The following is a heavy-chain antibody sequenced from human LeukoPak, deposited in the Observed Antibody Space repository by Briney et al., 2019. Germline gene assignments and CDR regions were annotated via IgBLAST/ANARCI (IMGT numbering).Heavy chain of an antibody. D-gene: IGHD2-8*02. CDR2: VYYNGNT. Sequence: SETLSLTCTVSGGSGLRGSHYWGWLRQPPGKGLEWIGSVYYNGNTFFNPTLKSRVIMSADTSKNQFSLRLISVTAADTAVYFCARQGPYGTGTAKLDYWGQGILVTVSS. CDR3: ARQGPYGTGTAKLDY. CDR1: GGSGLRGSHY. J-gene: IGHJ4*02. V-gene: IGHV4-39*01.